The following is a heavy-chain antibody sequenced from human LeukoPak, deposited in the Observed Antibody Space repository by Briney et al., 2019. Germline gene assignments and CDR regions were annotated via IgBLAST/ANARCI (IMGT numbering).Heavy chain of an antibody. V-gene: IGHV1-46*01. J-gene: IGHJ4*02. CDR3: AKDASWRAGTFLFDY. D-gene: IGHD1-1*01. Sequence: ASVKVSCKASGYTFTSYYMHWVRQAPGQGLEWMGIINPSGGSTSYAQKFQGRVTMTRDTSTSTVYMELSSLRSEDTAVYYCAKDASWRAGTFLFDYWGQGTLVTVSS. CDR2: INPSGGST. CDR1: GYTFTSYY.